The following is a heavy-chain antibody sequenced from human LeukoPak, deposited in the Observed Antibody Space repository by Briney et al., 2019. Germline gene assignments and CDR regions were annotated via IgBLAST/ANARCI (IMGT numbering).Heavy chain of an antibody. J-gene: IGHJ6*03. Sequence: ASVKVSCKASGYTFTGYYMYWVRQAPGQGLEWMGWINPNSGGTNYAQKFQGRVTMTRDTSISTAYMELSRLRSDDTAVYYCARGDAQLLGDYYYYYYMDVWGKGTTVTVSS. CDR2: INPNSGGT. CDR1: GYTFTGYY. D-gene: IGHD2-2*01. V-gene: IGHV1-2*02. CDR3: ARGDAQLLGDYYYYYYMDV.